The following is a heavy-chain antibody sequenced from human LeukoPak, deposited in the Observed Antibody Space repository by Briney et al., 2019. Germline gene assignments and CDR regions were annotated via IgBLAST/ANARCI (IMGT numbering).Heavy chain of an antibody. CDR3: ARDLFVGGFGEPTPFDP. Sequence: GGSLRLSCAASGFTFSSYWMSWVRQAPGKGLEWVANIKQDGSEKYYVDSVKGRFTISRDNAKNSLYLQMNSLRAEDTAVYYCARDLFVGGFGEPTPFDPWGQGTLVTVSS. CDR1: GFTFSSYW. D-gene: IGHD3-10*01. V-gene: IGHV3-7*03. CDR2: IKQDGSEK. J-gene: IGHJ5*02.